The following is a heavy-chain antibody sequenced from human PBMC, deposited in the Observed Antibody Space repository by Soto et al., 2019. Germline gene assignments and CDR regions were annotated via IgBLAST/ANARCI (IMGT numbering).Heavy chain of an antibody. J-gene: IGHJ5*02. CDR2: INPSGGST. Sequence: ASLNVSCKAFGYTFTRYYMDWVRQTPGQGLEWMGIINPSGGSTSYAQKFQGRVTMTRDTSTSTVYMELSSLRSEDTAVYYCARDMKIAAAGTYDWFDPCGERILVTVPS. CDR3: ARDMKIAAAGTYDWFDP. D-gene: IGHD6-13*01. CDR1: GYTFTRYY. V-gene: IGHV1-46*01.